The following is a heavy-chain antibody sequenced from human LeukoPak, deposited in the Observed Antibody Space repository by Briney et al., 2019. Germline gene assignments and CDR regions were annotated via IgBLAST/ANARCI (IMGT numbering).Heavy chain of an antibody. Sequence: GGSLKISCKGSGYYFPSYWIGWVRQTPGKGLEWMGIIYPGDSDTTYSPPFQGQVTISADKSISTAYLQWSSLKASDTAMYYCTRPNYYGSGSPAGYWGQGTLVTVSS. CDR2: IYPGDSDT. CDR3: TRPNYYGSGSPAGY. V-gene: IGHV5-51*01. J-gene: IGHJ4*02. D-gene: IGHD3-10*01. CDR1: GYYFPSYW.